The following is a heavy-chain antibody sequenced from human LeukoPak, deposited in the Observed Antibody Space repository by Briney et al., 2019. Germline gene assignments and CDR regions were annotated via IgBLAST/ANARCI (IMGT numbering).Heavy chain of an antibody. V-gene: IGHV3-64D*06. D-gene: IGHD3-10*02. CDR2: VSGDGGTT. CDR3: ARDLSAGMFGNYFDY. J-gene: IGHJ4*02. CDR1: GFTFSSYS. Sequence: GGSLRLSCSASGFTFSSYSMHWVRQAPGKGLDYVSAVSGDGGTTRYADSVKGRFTISRDNSKNTLYLQMSSLRAEDTAVYYCARDLSAGMFGNYFDYWGQGTLVTVSS.